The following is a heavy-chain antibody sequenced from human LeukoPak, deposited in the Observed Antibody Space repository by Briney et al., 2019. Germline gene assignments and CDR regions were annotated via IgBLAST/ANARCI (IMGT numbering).Heavy chain of an antibody. D-gene: IGHD6-13*01. Sequence: SETPSLTCTVSGVSISSSNSYWGWIRQPPGKGLEWIGSIYYTGNTYYNASLKSRVTISVDKSKNQFSLKLSSVTAADTAVYYCAKTITDSSSWSLGYYYYYMDVWGKGTTVTVSS. J-gene: IGHJ6*03. CDR2: IYYTGNT. V-gene: IGHV4-39*07. CDR1: GVSISSSNSY. CDR3: AKTITDSSSWSLGYYYYYMDV.